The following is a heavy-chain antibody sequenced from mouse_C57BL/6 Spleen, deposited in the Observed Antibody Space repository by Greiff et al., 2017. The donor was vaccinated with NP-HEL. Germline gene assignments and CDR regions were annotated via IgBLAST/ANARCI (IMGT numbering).Heavy chain of an antibody. CDR3: ARSYYSNPQGCDY. CDR1: GFTFSSYG. Sequence: EVQLVESGGDLVKPGGSLKLSCAASGFTFSSYGMSWVRQTPDKRLEWVATISSGGSYTYYPDSVKGRFTISRDNAKNTLYLQMSSLKSEDTAMYYCARSYYSNPQGCDYWGQGTTLTVSS. V-gene: IGHV5-6*01. CDR2: ISSGGSYT. J-gene: IGHJ2*01. D-gene: IGHD2-5*01.